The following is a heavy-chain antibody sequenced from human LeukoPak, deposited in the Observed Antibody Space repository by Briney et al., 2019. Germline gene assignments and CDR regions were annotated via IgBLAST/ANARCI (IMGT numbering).Heavy chain of an antibody. V-gene: IGHV1-2*02. Sequence: ASVKVSCKASGYTFTGYYMHWVRQAPGQGLDWMGWIKPNSGGTNYAQKFQGRVTMTRDTSISTAYMELSRLGSDDTAVYYCARGDYPPLWYFDYWGQGTLVTVSS. CDR1: GYTFTGYY. J-gene: IGHJ4*02. D-gene: IGHD4-11*01. CDR3: ARGDYPPLWYFDY. CDR2: IKPNSGGT.